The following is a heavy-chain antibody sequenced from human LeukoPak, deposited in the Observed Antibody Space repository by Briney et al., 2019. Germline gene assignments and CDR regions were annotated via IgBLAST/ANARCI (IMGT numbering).Heavy chain of an antibody. CDR1: GGSISSYY. CDR3: ARHWGGYCPLYNWFDP. J-gene: IGHJ5*02. CDR2: IYYSGST. V-gene: IGHV4-59*01. Sequence: SETLSLTCTVSGGSISSYYWSWIRQPPGKGLEWIGYIYYSGSTNYNPSLKSRVTISVDTSKNQFSLKLSSVTAADTAVYYCARHWGGYCPLYNWFDPWGQGTLVTVSS. D-gene: IGHD3-3*01.